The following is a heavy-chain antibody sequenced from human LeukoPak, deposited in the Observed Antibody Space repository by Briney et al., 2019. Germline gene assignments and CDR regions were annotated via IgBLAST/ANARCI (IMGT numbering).Heavy chain of an antibody. D-gene: IGHD3-10*01. CDR1: GFTFEDFG. V-gene: IGHV3-20*01. CDR3: ARDSGIWFGTRDAFDI. Sequence: GGSLRLSCAASGFTFEDFGMTWVRQVPGKGLEWVSGINWNGVKTHYADSVKGRFTISRGNAKNTLYLEMNSLRVDDTAVYHCARDSGIWFGTRDAFDIWGQGTMVTVST. CDR2: INWNGVKT. J-gene: IGHJ3*02.